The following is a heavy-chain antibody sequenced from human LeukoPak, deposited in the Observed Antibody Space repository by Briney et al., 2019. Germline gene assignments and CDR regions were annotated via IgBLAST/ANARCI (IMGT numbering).Heavy chain of an antibody. D-gene: IGHD2-15*01. CDR1: GGTFSSYA. CDR3: AREECSGGSCYFDY. CDR2: IIPIFGTA. Sequence: SVKVSYKASGGTFSSYAISWVRQAPGQGLEWMGGIIPIFGTANYAQKFQGRVTITADESTSTAYMELSNLRSEDTAVYYCAREECSGGSCYFDYWGQGTLVTVSS. J-gene: IGHJ4*02. V-gene: IGHV1-69*01.